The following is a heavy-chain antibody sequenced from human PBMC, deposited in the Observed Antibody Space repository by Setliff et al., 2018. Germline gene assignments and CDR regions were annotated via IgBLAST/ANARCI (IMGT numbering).Heavy chain of an antibody. V-gene: IGHV1-69*13. CDR3: ARDITRGENWFDP. CDR1: GGTFSSYA. Sequence: SVKVSCKASGGTFSSYAISWVRQAPGQGLEWMGGIIPIFGTANYAQQFQGRVTITADESTSTAYMELSSLRSEDTAVYYCARDITRGENWFDPWGQGTLVSVSS. CDR2: IIPIFGTA. D-gene: IGHD3-10*01. J-gene: IGHJ5*02.